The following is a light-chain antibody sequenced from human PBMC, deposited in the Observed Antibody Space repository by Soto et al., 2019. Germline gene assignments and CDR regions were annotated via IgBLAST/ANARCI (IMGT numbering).Light chain of an antibody. CDR1: QSVSIN. CDR3: QQYYTWPRT. Sequence: EIVMTQSPGTLSVSPGEGATLSCRASQSVSINLAWYQQKPDQAPRLLIYGASTTATGMPARFSGSGSGTEFTLTISSLQSEDFAVYYCQQYYTWPRTFGQGTRVEIK. J-gene: IGKJ1*01. CDR2: GAS. V-gene: IGKV3-15*01.